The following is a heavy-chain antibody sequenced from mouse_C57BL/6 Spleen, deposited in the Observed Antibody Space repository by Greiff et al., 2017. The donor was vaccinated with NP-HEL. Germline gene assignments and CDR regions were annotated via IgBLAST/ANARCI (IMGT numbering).Heavy chain of an antibody. J-gene: IGHJ3*01. D-gene: IGHD1-1*01. Sequence: QVQLQQPGAELVKPGASVKMSCKASGYTFTSYWITWVKQRPGQGLEWIGDIYPGSGSTNYNEKFKSKATLTVDTSSSTAYMQLSSLTSEDSAVYYCARDGYGRGRFAYWGQGTLVTVSA. V-gene: IGHV1-55*01. CDR3: ARDGYGRGRFAY. CDR2: IYPGSGST. CDR1: GYTFTSYW.